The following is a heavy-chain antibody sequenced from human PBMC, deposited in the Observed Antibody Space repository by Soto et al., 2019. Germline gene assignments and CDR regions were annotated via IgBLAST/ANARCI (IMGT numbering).Heavy chain of an antibody. CDR2: FYGNGDK. Sequence: QITLRESGPTLVKPTQTLTLTCSFSGVSLTTVAVAVGWIRQPPGKALEWVALFYGNGDKYYNPSLNNRDTLTQDTSKNQVVLTMTNMDPETTATYYCTHRRNSCSGGTCPVWFVPWAQGTQATVSS. J-gene: IGHJ5*02. CDR1: GVSLTTVAVA. V-gene: IGHV2-5*01. D-gene: IGHD2-15*01. CDR3: THRRNSCSGGTCPVWFVP.